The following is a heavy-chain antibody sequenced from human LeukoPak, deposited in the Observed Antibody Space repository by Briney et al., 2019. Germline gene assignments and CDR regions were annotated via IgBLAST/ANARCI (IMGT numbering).Heavy chain of an antibody. CDR1: GFTFSSYV. J-gene: IGHJ4*02. CDR3: AKGRPYGDYVSDFDY. V-gene: IGHV3-23*01. CDR2: ISASGATT. Sequence: GGSLRLSCAASGFTFSSYVMSWVRQTPGKGLEWVSYISASGATTYFADSVKGWFTISRDNSKNTLYLQMNSLRAEDTAVYYCAKGRPYGDYVSDFDYWGQGTLVTVSS. D-gene: IGHD4-17*01.